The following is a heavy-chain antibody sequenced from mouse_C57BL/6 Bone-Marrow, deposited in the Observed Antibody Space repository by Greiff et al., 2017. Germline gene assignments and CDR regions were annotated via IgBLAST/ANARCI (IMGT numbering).Heavy chain of an antibody. CDR1: GYAFSSYW. D-gene: IGHD2-14*01. Sequence: QVQLKESGAELVKPGASVKISCKASGYAFSSYWMNWVKQRPGKGLEWIGQIYPGDGDTNYNGKFKGKATLTADKSSSTAYMQLSSLTSAASAVYFCASQGNGYPYYFDYWGQGTTLTVSS. CDR2: IYPGDGDT. V-gene: IGHV1-80*01. CDR3: ASQGNGYPYYFDY. J-gene: IGHJ2*01.